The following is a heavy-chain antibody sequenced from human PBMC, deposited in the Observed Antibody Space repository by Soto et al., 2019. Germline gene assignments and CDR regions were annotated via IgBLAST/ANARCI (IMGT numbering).Heavy chain of an antibody. CDR3: ARAKYQLYYFDY. CDR1: GFTCISYA. Sequence: VGSHRHSCTASGFTCISYAMSWVRQAPGKGLEWVSAISGSGGSTYYADSVKGRFTISRDNSKNTLYLQMNSLRAEDTAVYYCARAKYQLYYFDYWGQGTLVTVSS. V-gene: IGHV3-23*01. CDR2: ISGSGGST. J-gene: IGHJ4*02. D-gene: IGHD2-2*01.